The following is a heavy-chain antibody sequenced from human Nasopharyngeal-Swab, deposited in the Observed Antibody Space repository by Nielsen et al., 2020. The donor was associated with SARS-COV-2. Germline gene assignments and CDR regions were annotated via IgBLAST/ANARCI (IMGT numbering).Heavy chain of an antibody. D-gene: IGHD1-26*01. V-gene: IGHV4-38-2*01. CDR3: ARQAIVGATTYFDY. J-gene: IGHJ4*02. Sequence: SETLSLTCAVSGYSISSGYYWGWIRQPPRKGLEWIGSIYHSGSTYYNPSLKSRVTISVDTSKNQFSLKLSSVTAADTAVYYCARQAIVGATTYFDYWGQGTLVTVSS. CDR1: GYSISSGYY. CDR2: IYHSGST.